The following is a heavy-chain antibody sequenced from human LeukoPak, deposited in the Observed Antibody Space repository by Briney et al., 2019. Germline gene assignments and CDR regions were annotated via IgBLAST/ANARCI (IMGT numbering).Heavy chain of an antibody. CDR1: GGSISSGDYY. Sequence: SETLSLTCTVSGGSISSGDYYWSWLRQPPGTGLEWIGYIYYSGSTYYNPSLKSRVTISVDTSKNQFSLKLSSVTAADTAVYYCARVVCSSTSCASYYFDYWGQGTLVTVSS. D-gene: IGHD2-2*01. J-gene: IGHJ4*02. CDR3: ARVVCSSTSCASYYFDY. V-gene: IGHV4-30-4*01. CDR2: IYYSGST.